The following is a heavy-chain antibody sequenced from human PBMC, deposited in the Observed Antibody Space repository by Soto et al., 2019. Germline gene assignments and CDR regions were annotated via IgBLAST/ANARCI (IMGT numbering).Heavy chain of an antibody. CDR2: IYPGDSDT. CDR1: GYSFTSYW. J-gene: IGHJ6*02. D-gene: IGHD4-4*01. V-gene: IGHV5-51*01. Sequence: ESLKISCKGSGYSFTSYWIGWVRQMPGKGLEWMGIIYPGDSDTRYSPSFQGQVTISADKSISTAYLQWSSLKASDTAMYYCARRTTVTYYYYYGMDGWGQGTTVNVAS. CDR3: ARRTTVTYYYYYGMDG.